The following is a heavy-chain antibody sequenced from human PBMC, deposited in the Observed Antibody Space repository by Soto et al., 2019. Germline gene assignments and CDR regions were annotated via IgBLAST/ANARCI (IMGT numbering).Heavy chain of an antibody. CDR2: IVVGSGNT. CDR1: GFTFTISA. D-gene: IGHD6-13*01. V-gene: IGHV1-58*01. CDR3: AAEGIAAAAFWYYYYGMDV. Sequence: ASVKVSCKASGFTFTISAVQWVLQARGQRLEWIGWIVVGSGNTNYAQKFQERVTITRDMSTSTAYMELSSLRSEDTAVYYCAAEGIAAAAFWYYYYGMDVWGQGTTVTVSS. J-gene: IGHJ6*02.